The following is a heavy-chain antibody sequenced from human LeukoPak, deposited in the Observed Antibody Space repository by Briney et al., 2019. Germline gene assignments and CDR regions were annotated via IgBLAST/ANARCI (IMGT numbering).Heavy chain of an antibody. J-gene: IGHJ4*02. V-gene: IGHV3-11*04. CDR1: GFTFSDYY. CDR3: ARDLGFYSSGWYMGFDY. CDR2: ISSSGSTI. Sequence: SGGSLRLSCAASGFTFSDYYMSWIRQAPGKGLEWVSYISSSGSTIYYADSVKGRFTISRDNAKDSLYLQMNSLRAEDTAIYYCARDLGFYSSGWYMGFDYWGQGTLVTVSS. D-gene: IGHD6-19*01.